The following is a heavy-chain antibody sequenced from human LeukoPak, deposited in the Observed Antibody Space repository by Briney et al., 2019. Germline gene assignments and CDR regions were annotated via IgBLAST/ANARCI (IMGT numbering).Heavy chain of an antibody. CDR3: ARAVMGRWLRFHVGTYYYCYMDV. J-gene: IGHJ6*03. CDR2: MDPNSGDG. Sequence: SSVNVSFNSSGYTLTICGNNWGRHATGQGLGLVWLMDPNSGDGGYSQKYQGRVTMTRNNSIRTAYMELSRLRSADTAVYYCARAVMGRWLRFHVGTYYYCYMDVWGKGTTVTVSS. V-gene: IGHV1-8*01. D-gene: IGHD5-12*01. CDR1: GYTLTICG.